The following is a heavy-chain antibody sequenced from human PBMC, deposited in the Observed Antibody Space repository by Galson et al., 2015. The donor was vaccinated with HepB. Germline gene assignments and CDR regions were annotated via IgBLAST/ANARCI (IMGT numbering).Heavy chain of an antibody. CDR3: AKDPSITMIVVDDY. CDR2: IRYDGSNK. J-gene: IGHJ4*02. CDR1: GFTFSSYG. D-gene: IGHD3-22*01. Sequence: SLRLSCAASGFTFSSYGMHWVRQAPGKGLEWVAFIRYDGSNKYYADSVKGRFTISRDNSKNTLYLQMNSLRAEDTAVYYCAKDPSITMIVVDDYWGQGTLVTVSS. V-gene: IGHV3-30*02.